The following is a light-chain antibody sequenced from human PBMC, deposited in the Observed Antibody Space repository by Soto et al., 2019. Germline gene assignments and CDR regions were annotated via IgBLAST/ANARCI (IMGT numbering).Light chain of an antibody. CDR3: QQYYNIPYT. CDR2: WAS. V-gene: IGKV4-1*01. Sequence: DIVMTQSPDSLAVSLGERATINCKSSQSVLYSSNNKNYLAWYQQKPGQPPKLLIYWASTRESGVPDRFSGGGSGTDFTLPISSLQAEDVAVYYCQQYYNIPYTFGQGTKLEIK. J-gene: IGKJ2*01. CDR1: QSVLYSSNNKNY.